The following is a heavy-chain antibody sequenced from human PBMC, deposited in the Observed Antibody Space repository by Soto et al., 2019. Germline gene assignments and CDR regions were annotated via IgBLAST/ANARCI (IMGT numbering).Heavy chain of an antibody. J-gene: IGHJ4*02. CDR3: ARDDSGSYDYFDY. CDR2: ISAYNGNT. D-gene: IGHD3-10*01. Sequence: GASMKVSRKASGYTFTTYGNRWVRQAPGQGLEWMGWISAYNGNTNYAQKLQGRVTMTTDTSTSTAYMELRSLRSDDTAVYYCARDDSGSYDYFDYWGQGTLVTVSS. V-gene: IGHV1-18*01. CDR1: GYTFTTYG.